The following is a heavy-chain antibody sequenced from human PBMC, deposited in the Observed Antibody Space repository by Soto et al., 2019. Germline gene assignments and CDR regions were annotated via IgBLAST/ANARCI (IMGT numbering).Heavy chain of an antibody. CDR2: INPSGGST. CDR1: GYTFTSTY. V-gene: IGHV1-46*01. CDR3: SGEPLLWGDV. D-gene: IGHD3-16*01. Sequence: SVKVSCKASGYTFTSTYMPWVRQAPGQGLERMGIINPSGGSTSYAQKFQGRVTMTRDTSTSTVYMELSSLRSEDTAVFYCSGEPLLWGDVWGQGTTVTVSS. J-gene: IGHJ6*02.